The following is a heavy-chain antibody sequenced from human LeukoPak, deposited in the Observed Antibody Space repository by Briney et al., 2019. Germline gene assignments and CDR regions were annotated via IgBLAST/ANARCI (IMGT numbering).Heavy chain of an antibody. J-gene: IGHJ5*02. CDR2: INPNSGGT. D-gene: IGHD3-10*01. V-gene: IGHV1-2*02. CDR1: GYTFTSYY. CDR3: ARAVLLWFGELFDWFDP. Sequence: ASVKVSCKASGYTFTSYYMHWVRQAPGQGLEWMGWINPNSGGTNYAQKFQGRVTMTRDTSISTAYMELSRLRSDDTAVYYCARAVLLWFGELFDWFDPWGQGTLVTVSS.